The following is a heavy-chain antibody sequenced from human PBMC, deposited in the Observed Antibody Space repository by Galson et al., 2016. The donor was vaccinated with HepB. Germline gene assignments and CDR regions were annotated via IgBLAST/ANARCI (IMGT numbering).Heavy chain of an antibody. J-gene: IGHJ6*02. V-gene: IGHV1-2*04. CDR2: INPNSGGT. CDR3: ARDRSSSWGHYYYYGIDV. Sequence: SVKVSCKASGGTFSSYAISWVRQAPGQGLEWMGWINPNSGGTNYAQKFQGWVTMTRDTSISTAYMELSRLRSDDTAVYYCARDRSSSWGHYYYYGIDVWGQGTTVTVSS. CDR1: GGTFSSYA. D-gene: IGHD6-13*01.